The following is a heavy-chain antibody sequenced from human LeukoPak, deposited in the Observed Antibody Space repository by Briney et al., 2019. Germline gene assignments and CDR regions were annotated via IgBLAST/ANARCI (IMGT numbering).Heavy chain of an antibody. CDR2: INHSGST. CDR3: ARIRIAAATRVFDY. Sequence: SETLSLTCAVYGGSFSGYYWSWIRQPPGKGLEWIGEINHSGSTNYNPSLKSRVTISVDTSKNQFSLKLSSVTAADTAVYYCARIRIAAATRVFDYWGQGTLVTVSS. D-gene: IGHD6-13*01. CDR1: GGSFSGYY. J-gene: IGHJ4*02. V-gene: IGHV4-34*01.